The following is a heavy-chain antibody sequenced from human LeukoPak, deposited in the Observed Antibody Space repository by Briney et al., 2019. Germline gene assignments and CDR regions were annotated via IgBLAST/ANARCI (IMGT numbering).Heavy chain of an antibody. J-gene: IGHJ6*02. D-gene: IGHD3-22*01. Sequence: PSETLSLTCTVSGGSMTSYYWSWIRQPAGKGLEWIGRIYTSGSTNYNPSLKSRVTMSVDTSKNQFSLKLSSVTAADTAVYYCARDRVESSGYYYYYGMDVWGQGTTVTVSS. CDR2: IYTSGST. V-gene: IGHV4-4*07. CDR1: GGSMTSYY. CDR3: ARDRVESSGYYYYYGMDV.